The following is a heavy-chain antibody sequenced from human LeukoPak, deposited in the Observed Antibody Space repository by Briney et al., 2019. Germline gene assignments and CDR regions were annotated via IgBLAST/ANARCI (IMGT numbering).Heavy chain of an antibody. CDR3: ARVDQIVRVDP. CDR1: GGSISSYY. D-gene: IGHD3-16*02. V-gene: IGHV4-59*01. J-gene: IGHJ5*02. CDR2: IYYSGST. Sequence: SETLSLTCTVSGGSISSYYWSWIRQPPGKGLEWIGYIYYSGSTNYNPSLKSRVTISVDTSKNQFSLRLSSVTAADTAVYHCARVDQIVRVDPWGQGTLVTVSS.